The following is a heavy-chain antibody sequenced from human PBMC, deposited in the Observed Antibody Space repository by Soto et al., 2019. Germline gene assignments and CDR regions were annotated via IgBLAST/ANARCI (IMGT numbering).Heavy chain of an antibody. V-gene: IGHV3-23*01. Sequence: PGGSLRLSCAASGFTFTDAWMIWVRQAPGKGLEWVSGVSGSGGSTYYAESVKGRFTISRDNSKNTLYLQMNSLRAEDTAVYYCAKGSRLWFGEFTPLYYYYYGMDVWGQGTTVTVSS. J-gene: IGHJ6*02. D-gene: IGHD3-10*01. CDR3: AKGSRLWFGEFTPLYYYYYGMDV. CDR1: GFTFTDAW. CDR2: VSGSGGST.